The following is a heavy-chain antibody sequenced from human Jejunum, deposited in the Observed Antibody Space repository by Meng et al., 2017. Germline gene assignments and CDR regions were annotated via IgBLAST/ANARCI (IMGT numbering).Heavy chain of an antibody. J-gene: IGHJ4*02. Sequence: GESLKISCAASGFTFDDYAMHWVRQAPGKGLEWVSLISWDASSSAYADSVKGRFTISRDNSKNSLYLQMNSLRPEDTALYYCTRGTDPYCSGDSCYFDCWGQGTLVTVSS. CDR3: TRGTDPYCSGDSCYFDC. D-gene: IGHD2-15*01. V-gene: IGHV3-43D*03. CDR2: ISWDASSS. CDR1: GFTFDDYA.